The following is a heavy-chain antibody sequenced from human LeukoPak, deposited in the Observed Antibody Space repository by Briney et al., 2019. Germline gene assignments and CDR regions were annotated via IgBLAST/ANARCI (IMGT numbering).Heavy chain of an antibody. CDR1: GGSFSGYY. J-gene: IGHJ4*02. Sequence: SETLSLTCAVYGGSFSGYYWSWIRQPPGKGLEWVGEINHSGSTSYNPSLKSRVTISVDTSKNQFSLKVTPVTAADTAVYYCARDTRSGGSFCNDSWGQGTLVTVSA. D-gene: IGHD2-15*01. CDR2: INHSGST. CDR3: ARDTRSGGSFCNDS. V-gene: IGHV4-34*01.